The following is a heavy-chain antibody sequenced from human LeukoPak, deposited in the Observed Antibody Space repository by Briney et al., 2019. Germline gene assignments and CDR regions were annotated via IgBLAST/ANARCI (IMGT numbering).Heavy chain of an antibody. CDR2: INPSGGST. D-gene: IGHD3-22*01. CDR1: GYTFTSYY. V-gene: IGHV1-46*01. CDR3: ATAGVDDNDAFDI. Sequence: ASVKVSCKASGYTFTSYYMHWVRQAPGQGLEWMGIINPSGGSTSYAQKFQGRVTMTEDTSTDTAYMELSSLRSEDTAVYYCATAGVDDNDAFDIWGQGTMVTVSS. J-gene: IGHJ3*02.